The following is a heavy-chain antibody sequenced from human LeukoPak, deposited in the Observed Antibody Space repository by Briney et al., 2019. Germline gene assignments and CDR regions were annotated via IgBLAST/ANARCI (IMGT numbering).Heavy chain of an antibody. Sequence: PSETLSLTCTVSGDSIATRSHYWAWIRHSPGKGLQWLGSLSYGGRTNSNPSLNSPVSISTDLSKNQFSLKLPSVTAADTAVYYCARGVVGVTMVRGVIIGEYYFDYWGQGTLVTVSS. D-gene: IGHD3-10*01. J-gene: IGHJ4*02. CDR3: ARGVVGVTMVRGVIIGEYYFDY. CDR2: LSYGGRT. V-gene: IGHV4-39*07. CDR1: GDSIATRSHY.